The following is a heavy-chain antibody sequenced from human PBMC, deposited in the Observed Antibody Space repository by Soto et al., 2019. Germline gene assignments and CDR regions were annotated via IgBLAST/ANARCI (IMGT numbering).Heavy chain of an antibody. CDR2: IYYSGST. V-gene: IGHV4-39*07. CDR3: ARPHGGSSGWDNWFDP. D-gene: IGHD6-25*01. J-gene: IGHJ5*02. Sequence: SETLSLTCTVSGGSISSSSYYWGWIRQPPGKGLEWIGSIYYSGSTNYNHSLKSRVTISVDTSKNQFSLKLSSVTAADTAVYYCARPHGGSSGWDNWFDPWGQGTLVTVSS. CDR1: GGSISSSSYY.